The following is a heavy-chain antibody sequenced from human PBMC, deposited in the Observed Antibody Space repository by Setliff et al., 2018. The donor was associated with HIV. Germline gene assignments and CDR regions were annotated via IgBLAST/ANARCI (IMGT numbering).Heavy chain of an antibody. J-gene: IGHJ6*03. CDR1: GGSVSSYH. Sequence: TLSLPCTVSGGSVSSYHWTWIRQPPGKGLEWIGYLYYSGSTYYNPSLKSRVTISIDTSKKQLSLKLNSVTAADTAVYYCARAMGANWSYYYYMDVWGKGTTVTVSS. CDR2: LYYSGST. CDR3: ARAMGANWSYYYYMDV. V-gene: IGHV4-59*02. D-gene: IGHD1-26*01.